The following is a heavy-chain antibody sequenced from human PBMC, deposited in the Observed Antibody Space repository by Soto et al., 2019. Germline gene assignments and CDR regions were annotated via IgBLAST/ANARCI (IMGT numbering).Heavy chain of an antibody. CDR1: GFTVSSNY. Sequence: GGSLRLSCAASGFTVSSNYMSWVRQAPGKGLEWVAGISNDGSNKDYADSVKGRFTTSRDNSKNTLYLQMNSLRAEDTAVYYCAKTGYCGGDCYSVAFDIWGQGTMVTVSS. V-gene: IGHV3-30*18. CDR3: AKTGYCGGDCYSVAFDI. CDR2: ISNDGSNK. D-gene: IGHD2-21*02. J-gene: IGHJ3*02.